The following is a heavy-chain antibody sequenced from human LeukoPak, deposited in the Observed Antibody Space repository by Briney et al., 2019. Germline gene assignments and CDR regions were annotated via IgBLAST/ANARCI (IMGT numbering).Heavy chain of an antibody. CDR3: ATASTQVYAIPYFDY. Sequence: ASVKVSCKVSGDTLTELSMHWVRQAPGKGLEWMGGFDPEDGETIYAQKFQGRVTMTEDTSTDTAYMELSSLRSEDTAVYYCATASTQVYAIPYFDYWGQGTLVTVSS. CDR1: GDTLTELS. V-gene: IGHV1-24*01. D-gene: IGHD2-8*01. J-gene: IGHJ4*02. CDR2: FDPEDGET.